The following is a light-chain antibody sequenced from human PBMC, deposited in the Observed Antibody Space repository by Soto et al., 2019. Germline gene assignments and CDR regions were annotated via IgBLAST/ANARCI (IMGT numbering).Light chain of an antibody. J-gene: IGLJ2*01. CDR3: QVWDTTLAQPI. CDR1: NIGDKA. CDR2: YDF. Sequence: SYVLTQRPSVSVAPEKTARITCGGDNIGDKAVHWFQQRPGQAPLFVIYYDFERPSGIPDRFSGSNSGNTATLTISRVEAGDEADYCCQVWDTTLAQPIFGGGTKLTVL. V-gene: IGLV3-21*04.